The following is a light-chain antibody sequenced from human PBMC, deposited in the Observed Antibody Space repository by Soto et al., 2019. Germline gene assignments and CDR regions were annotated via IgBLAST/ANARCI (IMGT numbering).Light chain of an antibody. Sequence: DIHLTQSPSLLSASVGDRVTITCRASQGISQYVAWYQQKPGKAPKLLIYAATVLQGGVPSRFSGTGSGTDFTLTISSLQPEDFATYYCQQANSFPLTFGGGTKVDIK. CDR3: QQANSFPLT. CDR1: QGISQY. J-gene: IGKJ4*01. CDR2: AAT. V-gene: IGKV1-9*01.